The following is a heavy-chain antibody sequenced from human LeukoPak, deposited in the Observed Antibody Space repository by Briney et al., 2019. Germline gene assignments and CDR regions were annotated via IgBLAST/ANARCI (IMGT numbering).Heavy chain of an antibody. J-gene: IGHJ4*02. CDR1: GYTYIRYG. D-gene: IGHD5-18*01. Sequence: ASVKVSCKASGYTYIRYGITWVRQAPGQGLEWMGWISGYSSNTNYAQRVQGRVTMTTDTPTSTAYMELRSLRSDDTAVYYCARAGSGYSYGRELDYWGQGTLVTVSS. V-gene: IGHV1-18*01. CDR3: ARAGSGYSYGRELDY. CDR2: ISGYSSNT.